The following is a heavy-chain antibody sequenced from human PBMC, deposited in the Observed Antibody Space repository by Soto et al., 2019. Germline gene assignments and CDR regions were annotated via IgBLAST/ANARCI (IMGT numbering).Heavy chain of an antibody. J-gene: IGHJ4*02. V-gene: IGHV3-23*01. Sequence: PGGSLRLSCAASGLTFSSYAMSWVRQAPGKGLEWVSAISGSGGSTYYADSVKGRFTISRDNSKNTLYLQMNSLRAEDTAVYYCARRFGRCFDYWGQGTQVTVSS. CDR3: ARRFGRCFDY. D-gene: IGHD3-3*01. CDR1: GLTFSSYA. CDR2: ISGSGGST.